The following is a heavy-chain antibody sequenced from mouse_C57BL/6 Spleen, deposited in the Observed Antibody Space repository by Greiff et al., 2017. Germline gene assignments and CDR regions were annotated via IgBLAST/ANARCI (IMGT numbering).Heavy chain of an antibody. CDR2: IYPGDGDT. CDR3: ARSRSNYVAYAMDY. Sequence: QVQLKQSGAELVKPGASVKISCKASGYAFSSYWMNWVKQRPGKGLEWIGQIYPGDGDTNYNGKFKGKATLTADKSSITAYMQLSSLPADDSAVYFCARSRSNYVAYAMDYWGQGTSVTVSS. CDR1: GYAFSSYW. D-gene: IGHD2-5*01. J-gene: IGHJ4*01. V-gene: IGHV1-80*01.